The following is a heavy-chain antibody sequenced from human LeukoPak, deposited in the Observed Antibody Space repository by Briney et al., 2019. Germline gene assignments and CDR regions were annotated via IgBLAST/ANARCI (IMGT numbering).Heavy chain of an antibody. CDR3: ARGPAFLWFGEFSY. Sequence: GASVKVSRKASGYTFTSYAMHWVRQAPGQRLEWMGWINAGNGNTKSSQKFQGRVTITRDTSASTAYMELSSLRSEDTAVYYCARGPAFLWFGEFSYWGQGTLVTVSS. V-gene: IGHV1-3*01. CDR1: GYTFTSYA. D-gene: IGHD3-10*01. J-gene: IGHJ4*02. CDR2: INAGNGNT.